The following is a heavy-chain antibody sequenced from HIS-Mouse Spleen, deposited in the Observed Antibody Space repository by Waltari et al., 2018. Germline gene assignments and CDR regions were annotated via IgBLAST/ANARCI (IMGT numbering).Heavy chain of an antibody. J-gene: IGHJ5*02. CDR1: GGSFSGSY. D-gene: IGHD1-26*01. CDR3: ARGQRELHWFDP. CDR2: INHSGST. Sequence: QVQLQQWGAGRLKPSETLSLTCAVYGGSFSGSYWSWLRQPPGKGLEWIGEINHSGSTNYNPSLKSRVTISVDTSKNQFSLKLSSVTAADTAVYYCARGQRELHWFDPWGQGTLVTVSS. V-gene: IGHV4-34*01.